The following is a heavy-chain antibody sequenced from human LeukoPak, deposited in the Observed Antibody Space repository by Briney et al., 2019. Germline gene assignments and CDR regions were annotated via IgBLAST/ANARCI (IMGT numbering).Heavy chain of an antibody. D-gene: IGHD2-2*01. Sequence: SETLSLTCTVSGGSISSYYWSWIRQPPGKGLEWIGYIYYSGSTNYNPSLKSRVTISVDTSKNQFSLKLSSVTAADTAVYYCAKWGRYQLRWYYYMDVWGKGTTVTVSS. CDR1: GGSISSYY. V-gene: IGHV4-59*01. J-gene: IGHJ6*03. CDR3: AKWGRYQLRWYYYMDV. CDR2: IYYSGST.